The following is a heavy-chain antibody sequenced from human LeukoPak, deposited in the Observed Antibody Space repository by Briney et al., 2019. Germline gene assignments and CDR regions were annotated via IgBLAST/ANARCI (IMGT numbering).Heavy chain of an antibody. Sequence: SETLSLTCTVCVGSISGYYCGCSWARPGKGRWCSGGNYYMVDANDNPPLKSQVTISVDTSKNQFSLKLSSVTAADPAVYYCARGIAAAGTNGGFDYWGQGTLVTVSS. CDR2: NYYMVDA. V-gene: IGHV4-59*01. D-gene: IGHD6-13*01. CDR3: ARGIAAAGTNGGFDY. J-gene: IGHJ4*02. CDR1: VGSISGYY.